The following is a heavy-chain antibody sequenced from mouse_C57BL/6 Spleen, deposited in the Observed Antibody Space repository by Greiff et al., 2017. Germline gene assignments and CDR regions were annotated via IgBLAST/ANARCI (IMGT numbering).Heavy chain of an antibody. D-gene: IGHD1-1*01. V-gene: IGHV1-76*01. Sequence: VQLQQSGAELVRPGASVKLSCKASGYTFTDYYINWVKQRPGQGLEWIARIYPGSGNTYYNEKFKGKATLTAEKSSSTAYMQLSSLTSEDSAVXFWARSPYGSSLYYYAKDYWGQGTSVTVSS. CDR2: IYPGSGNT. CDR1: GYTFTDYY. CDR3: ARSPYGSSLYYYAKDY. J-gene: IGHJ4*01.